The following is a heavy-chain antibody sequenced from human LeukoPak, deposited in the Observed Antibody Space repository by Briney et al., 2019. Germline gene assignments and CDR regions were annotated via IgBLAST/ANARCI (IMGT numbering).Heavy chain of an antibody. J-gene: IGHJ4*02. Sequence: GGSLRLSCAASGFTFDDYAMHWVRQAPGKGLEWVSGISWNSGSIGYADSVKGRFTISRDNAKYSLFLQMNSLRAEDTALYYCAKAVGYSGSREYYFDYWGQGTLVTVSS. CDR3: AKAVGYSGSREYYFDY. V-gene: IGHV3-9*01. CDR1: GFTFDDYA. D-gene: IGHD1-26*01. CDR2: ISWNSGSI.